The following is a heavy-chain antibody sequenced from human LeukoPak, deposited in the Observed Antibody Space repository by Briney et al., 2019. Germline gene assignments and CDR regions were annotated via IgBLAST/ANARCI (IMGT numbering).Heavy chain of an antibody. J-gene: IGHJ4*02. CDR3: ARHFGPYGSWYFDY. CDR1: GGSISSYY. D-gene: IGHD6-6*01. CDR2: IYYSGST. Sequence: SSETLSLTCTVPGGSISSYYWSWIRQPPGKGLEWIGYIYYSGSTNYNPSLKSRVTISVDTSKNQFSLKLSSVTAADTAVYYCARHFGPYGSWYFDYWGQGTLVTVSS. V-gene: IGHV4-59*08.